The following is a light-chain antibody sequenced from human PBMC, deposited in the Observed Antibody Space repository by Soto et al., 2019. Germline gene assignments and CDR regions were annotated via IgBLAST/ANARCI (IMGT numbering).Light chain of an antibody. V-gene: IGKV1-5*03. CDR3: QQYETYSWT. CDR2: RAS. Sequence: DIQMTQSPSTLSASFGDRVTITCRASQNINTWLACYQQKPGKGPTLLIYRASRLESGVPSRFSGSGSGTEFALTISSLQPADFATYYCQQYETYSWTFGQGTKVDI. J-gene: IGKJ1*01. CDR1: QNINTW.